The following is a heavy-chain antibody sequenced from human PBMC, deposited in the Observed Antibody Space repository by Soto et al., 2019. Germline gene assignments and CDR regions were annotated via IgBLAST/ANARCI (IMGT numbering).Heavy chain of an antibody. CDR1: GFTFSNYG. D-gene: IGHD2-8*01. J-gene: IGHJ5*01. CDR2: ISYDGNNK. CDR3: AKNTGFCTKGVCLSNWFDS. Sequence: QVQLVESGGGVVQPGRSLRLSCAASGFTFSNYGIHWVRQAPGKGLEWVAVISYDGNNKYYADSVEGRFTISRDNSKNAVYLQMNSPRDEDTAMYYCAKNTGFCTKGVCLSNWFDSWGQGTLVTVSS. V-gene: IGHV3-30*18.